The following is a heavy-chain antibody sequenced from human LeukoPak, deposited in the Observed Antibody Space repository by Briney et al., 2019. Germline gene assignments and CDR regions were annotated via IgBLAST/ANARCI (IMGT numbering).Heavy chain of an antibody. CDR3: ARFYGELSFPFDY. Sequence: GASVNVSCKASGGTFSSYAISWVRQAPGQGLEWMGGIIPPLGTANYAQKFQGRVSITTDESTNTAYMEVTSLRSDDTAVYYCARFYGELSFPFDYWGQGTLVIVSS. CDR1: GGTFSSYA. J-gene: IGHJ4*02. D-gene: IGHD3-16*02. CDR2: IIPPLGTA. V-gene: IGHV1-69*05.